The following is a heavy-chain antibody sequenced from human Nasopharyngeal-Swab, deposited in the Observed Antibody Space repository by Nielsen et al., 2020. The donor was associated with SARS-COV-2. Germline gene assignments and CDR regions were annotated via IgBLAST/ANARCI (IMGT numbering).Heavy chain of an antibody. D-gene: IGHD3-3*01. J-gene: IGHJ5*02. V-gene: IGHV1-3*01. Sequence: WVRPAPGPRLDWMGWINAGNGNTKYSQKFQGRVTITRDTSASTAYMELSSLRSEDTAVYYCARVGWYYDFWSGSQNWFDPWGQGTLVTVSS. CDR3: ARVGWYYDFWSGSQNWFDP. CDR2: INAGNGNT.